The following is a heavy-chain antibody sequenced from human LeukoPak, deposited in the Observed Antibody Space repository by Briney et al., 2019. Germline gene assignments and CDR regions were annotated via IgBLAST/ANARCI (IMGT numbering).Heavy chain of an antibody. V-gene: IGHV4-59*08. Sequence: KPSETLSLTCTVSGGSISSYYWSWIRQPPGKGLEWIGYIYYSGSTNYNPSFKSRVTISVDTSKNQFSLKLSSVIAADTAVYYCARHAYDLNYDSWFDPWGQGTLVTVSS. CDR3: ARHAYDLNYDSWFDP. J-gene: IGHJ5*02. CDR2: IYYSGST. D-gene: IGHD5-24*01. CDR1: GGSISSYY.